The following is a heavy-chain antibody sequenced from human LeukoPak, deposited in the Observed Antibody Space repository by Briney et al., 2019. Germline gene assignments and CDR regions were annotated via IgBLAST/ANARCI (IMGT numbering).Heavy chain of an antibody. CDR2: ISSSGSTI. J-gene: IGHJ4*02. V-gene: IGHV3-48*03. CDR1: GFTFSSYE. CDR3: AKDFVGTGNFRGGDY. D-gene: IGHD1-1*01. Sequence: GGSLRLSCAASGFTFSSYEMSWVRQAPGKGLEWVSYISSSGSTIYYADSVKGRFTISRDNAKNSLYLQMNSLRAEDTALYYCAKDFVGTGNFRGGDYWGQGTLVTVSS.